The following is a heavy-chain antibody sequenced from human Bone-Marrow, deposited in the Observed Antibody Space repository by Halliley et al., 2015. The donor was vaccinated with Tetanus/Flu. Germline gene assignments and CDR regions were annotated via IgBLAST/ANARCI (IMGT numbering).Heavy chain of an antibody. CDR3: ASAEALEELDH. CDR1: GINFRSYT. V-gene: IGHV3-21*01. J-gene: IGHJ4*02. CDR2: ISSSGGYI. D-gene: IGHD1-1*01. Sequence: SLRLSCTASGINFRSYTMNWVRQAPGKGLEWVSSISSSGGYIHYTDSVKGRFTISRDNAKKSLYLQLSSLRAEDTAVYYCASAEALEELDHWGRGTLVTVSS.